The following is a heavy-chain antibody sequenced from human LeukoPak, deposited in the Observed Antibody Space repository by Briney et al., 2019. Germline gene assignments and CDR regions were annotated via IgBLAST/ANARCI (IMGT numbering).Heavy chain of an antibody. Sequence: GGSLRLSCAASGFTFISSWMTWVRQAPGKGLEWVGRIRSTPDGGATDYAETVKGRFTISRDDSKNTLYLQMSSLRTEDTAVYYCATDLHFGYCTATSCANYWGQGTLVTVSS. D-gene: IGHD2-2*03. CDR1: GFTFISSW. J-gene: IGHJ4*02. CDR2: IRSTPDGGAT. CDR3: ATDLHFGYCTATSCANY. V-gene: IGHV3-15*01.